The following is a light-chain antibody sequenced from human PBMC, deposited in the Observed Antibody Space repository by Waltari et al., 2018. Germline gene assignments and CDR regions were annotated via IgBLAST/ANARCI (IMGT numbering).Light chain of an antibody. V-gene: IGKV1-33*01. J-gene: IGKJ1*01. CDR1: QDINTF. CDR3: NQHDSLPWT. CDR2: DAT. Sequence: DIQMTQSPESLSASVGDRVTITCRASQDINTFLNWYQQKPGKAPKLLIYDATYLETGVPSRFRGTGSGTDFTFTISSLQPEDIATYYCNQHDSLPWTFGQGTKVEIK.